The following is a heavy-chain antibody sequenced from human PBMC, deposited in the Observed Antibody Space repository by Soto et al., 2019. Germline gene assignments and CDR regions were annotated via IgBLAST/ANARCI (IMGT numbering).Heavy chain of an antibody. CDR1: GYTFISYS. CDR3: AREGANSTGWYGDLDQ. CDR2: ISTYNGNT. J-gene: IGHJ4*02. V-gene: IGHV1-18*04. D-gene: IGHD6-13*01. Sequence: QVQLVQSGGEVKKPGASVNISCNATGYTFISYSITWVRQAPGQGLEWMGWISTYNGNTKYAQSLQGRVTLTRDTSTNIAFMEIRGLRSDDTAIYSGAREGANSTGWYGDLDQWGQGTLVAASS.